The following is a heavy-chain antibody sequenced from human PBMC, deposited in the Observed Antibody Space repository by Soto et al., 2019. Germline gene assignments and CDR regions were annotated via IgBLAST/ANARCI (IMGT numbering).Heavy chain of an antibody. D-gene: IGHD3-22*01. V-gene: IGHV3-30*18. Sequence: GGSLRLSCAASGFTFSSYGMHWVRQAPGKGLEWVAVISYDGSNKYYADSVKGRFTISRDNSKNTLYLQMNSLRAEDTAVYYCAKAPYYYDSSGYHDAFDIWGQGTMVT. CDR1: GFTFSSYG. CDR2: ISYDGSNK. CDR3: AKAPYYYDSSGYHDAFDI. J-gene: IGHJ3*02.